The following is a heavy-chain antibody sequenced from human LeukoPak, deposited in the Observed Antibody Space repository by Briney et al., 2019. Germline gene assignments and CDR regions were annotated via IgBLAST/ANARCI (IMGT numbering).Heavy chain of an antibody. CDR1: GGSFSGYY. CDR2: INHSGST. CDR3: ARSRSWSYNWFDP. Sequence: SETLSLTCAVYGGSFSGYYWSWIRQPPGKGLEWIGEINHSGSTNYNPSLKSRVTISVDTSKNQFSLKLSSVTAADTAVYYCARSRSWSYNWFDPWGQGTLVTVSS. V-gene: IGHV4-34*01. D-gene: IGHD2-15*01. J-gene: IGHJ5*02.